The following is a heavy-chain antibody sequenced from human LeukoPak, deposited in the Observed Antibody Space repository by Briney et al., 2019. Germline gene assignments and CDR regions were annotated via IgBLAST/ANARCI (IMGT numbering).Heavy chain of an antibody. CDR3: ARTRGRVSKTDFDS. Sequence: SETLSLTCTVSGASISSDDYFWGWIRQPPGKGLEWIATIYYSGNTYYNPSLSSRVTISADSSKNQFSLRLRSVTAADAAVYFCARTRGRVSKTDFDSWGQGTLVNVSS. J-gene: IGHJ4*02. CDR2: IYYSGNT. D-gene: IGHD5/OR15-5a*01. V-gene: IGHV4-39*07. CDR1: GASISSDDYF.